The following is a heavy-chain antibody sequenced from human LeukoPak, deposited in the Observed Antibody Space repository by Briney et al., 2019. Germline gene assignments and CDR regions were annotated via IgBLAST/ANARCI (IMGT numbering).Heavy chain of an antibody. V-gene: IGHV3-23*01. CDR2: ITGSGGST. CDR1: GFTFSNYA. Sequence: GGSLRLSCVASGFTFSNYAMSWVRQAPGKGLEWVSGITGSGGSTFYADSVKGRFTISRDNSKNTLYLQMNSLRAEDTAVYYCAKLDCSGSSCYQFDCWGQGTLVTVSS. CDR3: AKLDCSGSSCYQFDC. J-gene: IGHJ4*02. D-gene: IGHD2-15*01.